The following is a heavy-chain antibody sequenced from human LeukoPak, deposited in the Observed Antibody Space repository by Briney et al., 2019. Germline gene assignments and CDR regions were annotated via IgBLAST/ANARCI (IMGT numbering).Heavy chain of an antibody. CDR2: IRYDGSNK. J-gene: IGHJ6*02. Sequence: GGSLRLSCAASGFTFSSYGMHWVRQAPGKGLEWVAFIRYDGSNKYYADSVKGRFTISRDNSKNTLYLQMNSLRAEDTAVYYCAKDGRGYGLFYYYYYGMDVWGQGTTVTVSS. CDR3: AKDGRGYGLFYYYYYGMDV. CDR1: GFTFSSYG. D-gene: IGHD5-18*01. V-gene: IGHV3-30*02.